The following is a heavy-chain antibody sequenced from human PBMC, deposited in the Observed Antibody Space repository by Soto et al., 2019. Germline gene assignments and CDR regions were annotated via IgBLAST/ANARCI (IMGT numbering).Heavy chain of an antibody. CDR3: ARAGGLCIAAAREEVVGGFAY. J-gene: IGHJ4*02. Sequence: QVQLVQSGAEVKKPGSSVKVSCKASGGTFSSYAISWVRQAPGQGLEWMGGIIPIFGTANYAQKFQGRVTITADESTSTAYMELSSLRSEDTAVYYCARAGGLCIAAAREEVVGGFAYWGQGTLVTVSS. D-gene: IGHD6-13*01. CDR2: IIPIFGTA. V-gene: IGHV1-69*01. CDR1: GGTFSSYA.